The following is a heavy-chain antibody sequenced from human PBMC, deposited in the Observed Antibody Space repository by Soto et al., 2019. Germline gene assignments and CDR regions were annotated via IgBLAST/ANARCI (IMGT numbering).Heavy chain of an antibody. D-gene: IGHD1-26*01. CDR1: GFTFSSHG. V-gene: IGHV3-33*01. Sequence: GSLRLSCAASGFTFSSHGIHWVRQAPGKGLEWVAGIWYEGINKYYAESVKGRFTISRDNSKNTVYLQMNSLRVGDTAVYYCARGNGIVGGTTYFDYWGQGTLVTVSS. CDR3: ARGNGIVGGTTYFDY. J-gene: IGHJ4*02. CDR2: IWYEGINK.